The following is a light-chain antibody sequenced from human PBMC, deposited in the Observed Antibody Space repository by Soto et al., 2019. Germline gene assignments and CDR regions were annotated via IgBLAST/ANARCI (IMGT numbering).Light chain of an antibody. V-gene: IGLV4-69*01. CDR3: QTCGTGTCV. CDR2: LNSDGSH. J-gene: IGLJ3*02. CDR1: SGHSSYA. Sequence: QPVLTQSPSASASLGASVKLTCTLSSGHSSYAIAWHQQQPAKVPRYLMKLNSDGSHSKGDGIPDRFSGSSSGAERYLTISSLQSEDAADYSCQTCGTGTCVFGGGPTLTVL.